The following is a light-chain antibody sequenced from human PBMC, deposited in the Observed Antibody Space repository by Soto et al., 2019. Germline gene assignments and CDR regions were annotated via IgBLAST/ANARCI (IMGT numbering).Light chain of an antibody. CDR2: GAS. CDR1: ESIKNSY. CDR3: QQYGSSPQT. J-gene: IGKJ1*01. Sequence: EIVLTQSPDTLSVSAGEGATLSCRASESIKNSYLAWYRQTPGQPPRLLIFGASSRATGIPDRFSGRGSGTDFTLSISRLEPEDFAVYYCQQYGSSPQTFGQGTKVDIK. V-gene: IGKV3-20*01.